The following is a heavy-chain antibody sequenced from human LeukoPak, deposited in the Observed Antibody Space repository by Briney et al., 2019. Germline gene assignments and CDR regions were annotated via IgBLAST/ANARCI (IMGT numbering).Heavy chain of an antibody. V-gene: IGHV1-18*01. CDR1: GYTFNTYG. D-gene: IGHD4/OR15-4a*01. J-gene: IGHJ6*03. Sequence: AASVKVSCKASGYTFNTYGISWVRQAPGQGLEWMGWISTYNGNTNYAQKLQGRVIMTTDTSTSTAYMELRSLRSDDTAVYYCARDMELGPYPYYYYMDVWGKGTTVTVSS. CDR3: ARDMELGPYPYYYYMDV. CDR2: ISTYNGNT.